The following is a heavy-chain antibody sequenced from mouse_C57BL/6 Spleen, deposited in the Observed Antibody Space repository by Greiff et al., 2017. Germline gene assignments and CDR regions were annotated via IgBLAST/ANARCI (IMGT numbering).Heavy chain of an antibody. J-gene: IGHJ3*01. CDR3: ASSFYGSSYGWFAY. D-gene: IGHD1-1*01. Sequence: VQLQQPGAELVKPGTSVKMSCKASGYTFTSYWITWVKQRPGQGLEWIGDIYPGSGSTNYNEKFKSKATLTVDTSSSTAYMQLSSLTSEDSAVYYCASSFYGSSYGWFAYWGQGTLVTVSA. CDR2: IYPGSGST. CDR1: GYTFTSYW. V-gene: IGHV1-55*01.